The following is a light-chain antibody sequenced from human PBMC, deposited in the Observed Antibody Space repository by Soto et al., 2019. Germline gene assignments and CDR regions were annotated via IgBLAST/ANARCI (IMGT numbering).Light chain of an antibody. CDR2: GAS. Sequence: TVLTQSPGTLSLSPGERVTLSCRASQSVSSNYLAWYQQKPGQTPRLLIYGASSRATGIPDRFSDSGSGTDFTLTISRLEPEDFAVYYCQQYGSSALTLGGGTKVEIK. CDR1: QSVSSNY. CDR3: QQYGSSALT. V-gene: IGKV3-20*01. J-gene: IGKJ4*01.